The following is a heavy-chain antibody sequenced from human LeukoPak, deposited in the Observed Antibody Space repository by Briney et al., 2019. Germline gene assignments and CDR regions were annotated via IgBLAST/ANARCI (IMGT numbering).Heavy chain of an antibody. CDR3: ARYPYDSSGSYEADY. CDR2: MNPNSGNT. V-gene: IGHV1-8*03. D-gene: IGHD3-22*01. Sequence: ASVKVSCKASGYTFTSYDISWVRQATGQGLEWMGWMNPNSGNTGYAQKFQGRVTITRNTSISTAYMELSSLRSEDTAVYYCARYPYDSSGSYEADYWGQGTLVTVSS. CDR1: GYTFTSYD. J-gene: IGHJ4*02.